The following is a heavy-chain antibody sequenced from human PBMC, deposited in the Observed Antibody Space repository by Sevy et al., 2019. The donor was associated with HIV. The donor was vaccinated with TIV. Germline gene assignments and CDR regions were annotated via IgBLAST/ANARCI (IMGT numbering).Heavy chain of an antibody. CDR1: GFTFSSYA. CDR3: AKGAGGIYYGSGGQWVDV. V-gene: IGHV3-23*01. CDR2: ISGSGGNT. Sequence: GGSLRLSCAASGFTFSSYAMSWVRQAPGKGLEWVSAISGSGGNTYYADSVKGRFTISRDNSKNTLYLQMNSLRAEDTAVYYCAKGAGGIYYGSGGQWVDVWGKGTTVTVSS. D-gene: IGHD3-10*01. J-gene: IGHJ6*04.